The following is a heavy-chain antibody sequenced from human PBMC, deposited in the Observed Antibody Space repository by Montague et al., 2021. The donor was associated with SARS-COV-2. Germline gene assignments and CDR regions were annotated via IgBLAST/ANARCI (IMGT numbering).Heavy chain of an antibody. V-gene: IGHV4-38-2*02. CDR3: VREKAGGLRNVFDI. Sequence: SETLSLTCTVSGFSIGSGDYWGWIRQPPGKGLEWIGSIYHSGTTYYNPXXQSRLTMSIDTSTNQFSLRLTSVTAADTAVFFCVREKAGGLRNVFDIWGQGKTVTVFS. CDR2: IYHSGTT. CDR1: GFSIGSGDY. J-gene: IGHJ3*02.